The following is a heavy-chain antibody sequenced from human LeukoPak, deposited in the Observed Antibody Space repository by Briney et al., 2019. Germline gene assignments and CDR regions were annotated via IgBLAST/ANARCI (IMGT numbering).Heavy chain of an antibody. CDR2: INQDGSEK. Sequence: GALRLSCAASGFTFSSYWMSWVRQAPGKGLEWVANINQDGSEKHFVDSVKGRFTISRDNAKNSLNLQMNSLRAEDTAVYYCARDRGYSTFDYWGQGTLVTVSS. CDR3: ARDRGYSTFDY. V-gene: IGHV3-7*01. J-gene: IGHJ4*02. CDR1: GFTFSSYW. D-gene: IGHD3-22*01.